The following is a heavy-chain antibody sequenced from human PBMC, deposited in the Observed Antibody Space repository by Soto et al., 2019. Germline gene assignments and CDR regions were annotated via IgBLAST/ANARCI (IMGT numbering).Heavy chain of an antibody. CDR1: GYTFTSYA. D-gene: IGHD6-6*01. Sequence: GASVKVSCKASGYTFTSYAMHWVRQAPGQRLEWMGWINAGNGNTKYSQKFQGRVTITRDTSASTAYMELSSVTAADTAVYYCARGSSIAGLYYGMDVWGQGTTVTVSS. CDR3: ARGSSIAGLYYGMDV. J-gene: IGHJ6*02. CDR2: INAGNGNT. V-gene: IGHV1-3*01.